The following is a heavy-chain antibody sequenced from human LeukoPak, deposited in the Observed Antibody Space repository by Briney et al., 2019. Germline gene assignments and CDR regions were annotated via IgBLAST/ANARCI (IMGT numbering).Heavy chain of an antibody. CDR3: VRGIGNYYDSGASDC. D-gene: IGHD3-10*01. V-gene: IGHV3-13*04. Sequence: GGSLRLSCAASGIXLSGYDIHWVRQSTGKGLEWVSGIGSAGDTYYAGSVKGRFTISREDAKKSLYLQMNSLRAGDTAVYYCVRGIGNYYDSGASDCWGQGTRVTVAP. J-gene: IGHJ4*02. CDR2: IGSAGDT. CDR1: GIXLSGYD.